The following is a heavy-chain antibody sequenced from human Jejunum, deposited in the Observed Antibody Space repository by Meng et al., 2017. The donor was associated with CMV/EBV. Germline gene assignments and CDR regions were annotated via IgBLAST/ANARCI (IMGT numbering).Heavy chain of an antibody. V-gene: IGHV4-59*01. Sequence: SGGSISGSYGSWLRQSPGKGLEWIGYIYYTGSTDYNPSLKSRVTISVDTSKNQFSLKLSSVTAADTAVYYCARDVLLGTHNWFDPWGRGTLVTVSS. D-gene: IGHD1-14*01. CDR1: GGSISGSY. J-gene: IGHJ5*02. CDR2: IYYTGST. CDR3: ARDVLLGTHNWFDP.